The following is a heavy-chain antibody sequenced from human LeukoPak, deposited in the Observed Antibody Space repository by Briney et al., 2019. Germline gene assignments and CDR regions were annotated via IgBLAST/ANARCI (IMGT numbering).Heavy chain of an antibody. D-gene: IGHD2-15*01. Sequence: SQTLSLTCTVSGGSISSGSYYWSWIRQPAGKGLEWIGRIYTSGSTNYNPSLKSRVTISVDTSKNQFSLKLSSVTAADTAVYYCARGPATLKGGAFDIWGQGTMVTVSS. CDR3: ARGPATLKGGAFDI. CDR2: IYTSGST. V-gene: IGHV4-61*02. CDR1: GGSISSGSYY. J-gene: IGHJ3*02.